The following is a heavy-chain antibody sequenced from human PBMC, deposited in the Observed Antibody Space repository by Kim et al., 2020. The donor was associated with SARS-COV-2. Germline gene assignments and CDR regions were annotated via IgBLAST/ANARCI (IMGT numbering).Heavy chain of an antibody. D-gene: IGHD3-22*01. CDR1: GGSFSGYY. J-gene: IGHJ4*02. Sequence: SETLSLTCAVYGGSFSGYYWSWIRQPPGKGLEWIGEINHSGSTNYNPSLKSRVTISVDTSKNQFSLKLSSVTAADTAVYYCVRGGMYYYDSSGYANFDYWGQGTLVTVSS. CDR3: VRGGMYYYDSSGYANFDY. CDR2: INHSGST. V-gene: IGHV4-34*01.